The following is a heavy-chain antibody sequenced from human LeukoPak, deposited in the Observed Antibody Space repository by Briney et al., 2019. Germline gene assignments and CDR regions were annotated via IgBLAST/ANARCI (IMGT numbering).Heavy chain of an antibody. CDR3: ARGLHYNILTGGMDV. V-gene: IGHV4-34*01. Sequence: SETLSLTCAVFGGSFSGYYWSWIRQSPEKGLEWIGEMSHTGATNYSPSLKSRVTVDTSKKQFSLNLRSVTAADTAVYYCARGLHYNILTGGMDVWGQGTTVIVSS. CDR2: MSHTGAT. J-gene: IGHJ6*02. D-gene: IGHD3-9*01. CDR1: GGSFSGYY.